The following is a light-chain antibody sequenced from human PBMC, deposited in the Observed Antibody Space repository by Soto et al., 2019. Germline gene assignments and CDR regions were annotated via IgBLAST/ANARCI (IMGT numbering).Light chain of an antibody. Sequence: EIVLTQSPGTLSLSPGERATLSCRASQSVFNNHIGWYQQKPGQAPRRLIFGASIRATGIPDRFSGSGSGTDFTLTISSLEPEDFAVYYCQQYGSSPTTFDQGTKVEIK. CDR3: QQYGSSPTT. CDR2: GAS. CDR1: QSVFNNH. J-gene: IGKJ1*01. V-gene: IGKV3-20*01.